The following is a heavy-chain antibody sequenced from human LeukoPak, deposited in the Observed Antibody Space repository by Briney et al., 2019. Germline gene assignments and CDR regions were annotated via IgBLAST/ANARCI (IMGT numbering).Heavy chain of an antibody. J-gene: IGHJ3*02. CDR3: ARDQYCSTTSCPDGLDI. CDR2: IYASGKT. Sequence: SETLSLTCTVSGDSISRGRYYWSWVRQPAGKELEWIGRIYASGKTDYNPYTPSLKSRVTMSVDTSKNQFSLKLSSVTAADTALYYCARDQYCSTTSCPDGLDIWGQGTMVTVSS. V-gene: IGHV4-61*02. D-gene: IGHD2-2*01. CDR1: GDSISRGRYY.